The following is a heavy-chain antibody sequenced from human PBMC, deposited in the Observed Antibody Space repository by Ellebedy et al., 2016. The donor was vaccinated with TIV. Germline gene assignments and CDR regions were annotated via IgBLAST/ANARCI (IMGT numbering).Heavy chain of an antibody. D-gene: IGHD2-15*01. CDR3: ARDPLGQVVDI. CDR1: GASISSHY. CDR2: IYSSGST. J-gene: IGHJ3*02. V-gene: IGHV4-4*07. Sequence: SETLSLTXTVSGASISSHYWSWIRKPAGKGLEWIGRIYSSGSTTYSSSLKSRVTMSVDPSKNQFSLKLTSVTAADTAVYYCARDPLGQVVDIWGQGTVVTVSS.